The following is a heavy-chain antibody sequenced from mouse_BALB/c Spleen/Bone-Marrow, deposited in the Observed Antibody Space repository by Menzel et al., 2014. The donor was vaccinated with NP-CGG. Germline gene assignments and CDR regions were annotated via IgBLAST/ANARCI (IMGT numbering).Heavy chain of an antibody. D-gene: IGHD2-14*01. V-gene: IGHV5-9-4*01. J-gene: IGHJ4*01. CDR2: ISSGGSYT. CDR1: GFTFSSYA. CDR3: ARAYRYDGGYYYAMDY. Sequence: EVKLMEFGGGSVKPGGSLKLSCAASGFTFSSYAMSWVRQSPEKRLEWVAEISSGGSYTYYPDTVTGRFTISRDNAKNTLYLEMSSLRSEDTAMYYCARAYRYDGGYYYAMDYWGQGTSVTVPS.